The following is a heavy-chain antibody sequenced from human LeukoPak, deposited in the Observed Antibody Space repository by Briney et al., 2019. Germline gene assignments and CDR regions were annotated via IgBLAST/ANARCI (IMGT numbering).Heavy chain of an antibody. CDR3: ARDPLLDDYYDSSGPADAFDI. D-gene: IGHD3-22*01. V-gene: IGHV3-66*02. CDR1: GFTVSSSY. CDR2: IYSGGST. J-gene: IGHJ3*02. Sequence: PGGSLRLSCAASGFTVSSSYMSWVRQAPGKGLEWVSVIYSGGSTYYADSVKGRFTISRDNSKNTLYLQMNSLRAEDTAVYYCARDPLLDDYYDSSGPADAFDIWGQGTMVTVSS.